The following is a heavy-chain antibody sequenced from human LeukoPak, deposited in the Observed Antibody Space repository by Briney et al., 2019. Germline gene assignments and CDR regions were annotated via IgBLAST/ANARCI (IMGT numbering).Heavy chain of an antibody. CDR2: ISSSSSYI. V-gene: IGHV3-21*01. CDR1: GFTFSSYS. CDR3: ARGVYGNDAFDI. D-gene: IGHD5/OR15-5a*01. J-gene: IGHJ3*02. Sequence: GGSLRLSCAASGFTFSSYSMNWVRQAPGEGLEWVSSISSSSSYIYYADSVKGRFTISRDNAKNSLYLQMNSLRAEDTAVYYCARGVYGNDAFDIWGQGTMVTVSS.